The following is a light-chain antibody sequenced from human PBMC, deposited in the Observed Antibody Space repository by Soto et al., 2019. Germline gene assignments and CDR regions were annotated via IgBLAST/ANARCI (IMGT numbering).Light chain of an antibody. Sequence: QSALTQPPSASGSPGQSVTISCTGTSSGVGGYNYVSWYQQHPDKAPRLMIYEVTKRPSGVPDRFSGSKSGNTASLTVSGLQAEDEADYYCSSYAGSDNLGVFGTGTKVTVL. J-gene: IGLJ1*01. CDR3: SSYAGSDNLGV. CDR1: SSGVGGYNY. CDR2: EVT. V-gene: IGLV2-8*01.